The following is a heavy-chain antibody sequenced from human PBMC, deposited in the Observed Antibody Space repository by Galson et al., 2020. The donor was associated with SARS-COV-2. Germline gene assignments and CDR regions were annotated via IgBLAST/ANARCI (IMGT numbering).Heavy chain of an antibody. CDR3: AKSRGGSYQDAFDI. Sequence: LSLTCAASGFPFSSYGIHWVRQAPGKGLEWVAAISYDGSNKYYADSVKGRFTISRDNSKNTLYLQMNSLRAGDTAVYYCAKSRGGSYQDAFDIWGQGRMVTVSS. J-gene: IGHJ3*02. CDR1: GFPFSSYG. D-gene: IGHD1-26*01. V-gene: IGHV3-30*18. CDR2: ISYDGSNK.